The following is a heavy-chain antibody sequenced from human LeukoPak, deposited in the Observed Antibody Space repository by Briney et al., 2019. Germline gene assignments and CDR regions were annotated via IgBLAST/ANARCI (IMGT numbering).Heavy chain of an antibody. Sequence: SETLSLTCAIYGGSLSDSYWSWIRQPPGRGLEWIGEVYHTGSTNYNPSLKTRGTISVDTSKNQFSLEVTSVTAADTAVYYCARGPTRIFDYWGQGILVTVSS. J-gene: IGHJ4*02. CDR2: VYHTGST. V-gene: IGHV4-34*01. CDR1: GGSLSDSY. CDR3: ARGPTRIFDY.